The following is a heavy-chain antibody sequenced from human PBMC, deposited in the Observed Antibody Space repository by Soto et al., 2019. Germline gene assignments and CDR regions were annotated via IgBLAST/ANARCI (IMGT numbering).Heavy chain of an antibody. V-gene: IGHV3-23*01. Sequence: GGSLRLSCAASGFMFSDYAMSWVRQAPGKGLEWVSAISGNGADVYYADSVKGRFTISRDNSRNTLYLQMRSLRADDTALYYCTRILFMAAPNTEPFDRWGQGTLVTVSS. D-gene: IGHD6-13*01. CDR1: GFMFSDYA. CDR2: ISGNGADV. CDR3: TRILFMAAPNTEPFDR. J-gene: IGHJ4*02.